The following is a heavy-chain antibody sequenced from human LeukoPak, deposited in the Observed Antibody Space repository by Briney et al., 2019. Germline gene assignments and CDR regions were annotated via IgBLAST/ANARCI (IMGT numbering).Heavy chain of an antibody. D-gene: IGHD2-2*01. Sequence: PGGSLRLSCAASGFTFSSYSMNWVRQAPGKGLEWVSSISRSSSYIYYADSVKGRFTISRDNAKNSLYLQMNSLSAEDTAVYYCARDSLGYCSSTSCWNWFDPWGQGTLVTVSS. CDR1: GFTFSSYS. J-gene: IGHJ5*02. V-gene: IGHV3-21*01. CDR3: ARDSLGYCSSTSCWNWFDP. CDR2: ISRSSSYI.